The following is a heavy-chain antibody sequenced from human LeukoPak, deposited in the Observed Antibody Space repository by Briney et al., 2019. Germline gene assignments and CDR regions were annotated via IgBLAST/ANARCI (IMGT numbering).Heavy chain of an antibody. V-gene: IGHV3-48*04. D-gene: IGHD2-2*03. CDR3: ARARMDYFDY. Sequence: GTLSLTCAVSGGSISSSNWWSWVRQPPGKGLEWVSYISGTTITIHYADSVKGRFTISRDNVKNSLYLQMNSLRAEDTAVYYCARARMDYFDYWGQGTLVTVSS. CDR1: GGSISSSNW. CDR2: ISGTTITI. J-gene: IGHJ4*02.